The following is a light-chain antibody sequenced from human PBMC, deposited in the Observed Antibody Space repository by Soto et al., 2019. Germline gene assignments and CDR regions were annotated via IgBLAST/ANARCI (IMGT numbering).Light chain of an antibody. CDR1: QAISRW. CDR3: QQTNSLPVT. V-gene: IGKV1-12*01. CDR2: TAS. Sequence: DIQMTQSPSSVSASVGDRVTITCRASQAISRWVAWYQQKPGKAPKLLIYTASTLQSGVPSRFSGSGSGTDFTLTISSLQPEDFATYFCQQTNSLPVTFGHGTKVDIK. J-gene: IGKJ3*01.